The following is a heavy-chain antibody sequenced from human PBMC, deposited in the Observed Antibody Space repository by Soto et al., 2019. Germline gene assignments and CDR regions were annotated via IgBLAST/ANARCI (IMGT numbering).Heavy chain of an antibody. CDR1: GFTFSSYA. J-gene: IGHJ3*02. Sequence: GGSLRLSCAASGFTFSSYAMSWVRQAPGKGLEWVSSISSSSSYIYYADSVKGRFTISRGNAKNSLYLQMNSLRAEDTAVYYCASLRYFDWFEDAFDIWGQGTMVTVS. CDR2: ISSSSSYI. V-gene: IGHV3-21*01. CDR3: ASLRYFDWFEDAFDI. D-gene: IGHD3-9*01.